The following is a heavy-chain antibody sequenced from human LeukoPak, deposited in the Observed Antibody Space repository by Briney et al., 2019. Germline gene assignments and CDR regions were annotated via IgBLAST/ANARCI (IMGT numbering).Heavy chain of an antibody. V-gene: IGHV4-39*07. CDR2: IYYSGST. CDR1: GGSISSSSYY. D-gene: IGHD3-9*01. CDR3: ARVACPLILTGYYAAGWYFDL. Sequence: PSETLSLTCTVSGGSISSSSYYWGWIRQPPGKGLEWIGSIYYSGSTYYNPSLKSRVTISVDTSKNQFSLKLSSVTAADTAVYYCARVACPLILTGYYAAGWYFDLWGRGTLVTVSS. J-gene: IGHJ2*01.